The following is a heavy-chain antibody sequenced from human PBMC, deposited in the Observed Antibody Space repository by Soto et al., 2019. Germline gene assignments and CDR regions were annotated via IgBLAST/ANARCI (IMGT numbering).Heavy chain of an antibody. D-gene: IGHD6-6*01. V-gene: IGHV3-30*18. CDR1: GFTFSDYG. CDR3: AKEMYPRTVLDSSSPWGDY. J-gene: IGHJ4*02. CDR2: VSYDGSYK. Sequence: GGSLRLSCAVSGFTFSDYGMHWVRQAPGKGLEWVAVVSYDGSYKYYADSVKGRFTVSRDLSGNTLFLQMNSLGLEDTAVYFCAKEMYPRTVLDSSSPWGDYWGQGTLVTVSS.